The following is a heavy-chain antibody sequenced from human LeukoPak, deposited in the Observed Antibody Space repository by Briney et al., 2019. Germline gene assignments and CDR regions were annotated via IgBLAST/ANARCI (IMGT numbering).Heavy chain of an antibody. CDR1: GGSISSYY. D-gene: IGHD1-26*01. J-gene: IGHJ3*02. Sequence: SETLSLTCTVSGGSISSYYWSWIRQPPGEGLEWIGSIYYSGTTHSNPSLKSRATMSVDTSKNHLSLKVSSVTAADTAVYYCARGASGTLYDAFDIWGQGTMVTVSS. CDR2: IYYSGTT. V-gene: IGHV4-59*01. CDR3: ARGASGTLYDAFDI.